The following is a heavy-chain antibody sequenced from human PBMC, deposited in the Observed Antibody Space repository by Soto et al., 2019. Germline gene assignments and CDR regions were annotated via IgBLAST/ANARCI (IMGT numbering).Heavy chain of an antibody. V-gene: IGHV4-39*01. J-gene: IGHJ4*02. CDR2: IYYSGST. CDR1: GGSISSSSYY. CDR3: ATSQKGYNWNYFDH. D-gene: IGHD1-20*01. Sequence: SETLSLTCTVSGGSISSSSYYWGWIRQPPGKGLEWIGSIYYSGSTYYNPSLESRVSVSVDTSKNQFSLKVSGVSAADTAVYYCATSQKGYNWNYFDHWGQGALVTVSS.